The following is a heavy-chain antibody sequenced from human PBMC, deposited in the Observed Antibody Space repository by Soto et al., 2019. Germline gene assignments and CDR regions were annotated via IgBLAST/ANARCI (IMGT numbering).Heavy chain of an antibody. D-gene: IGHD6-13*01. Sequence: VQLVESGGGLVKPGGSLRLSCAVSGFTFSDYYMSWIRQAPGKGLEWFSYISSSDTIYYAASVKGRFTISRDNAKNSLYLQMNSLRAEDTAVYYCARDGGIGGWYFDLWGRGTLVTVSS. CDR2: ISSSDTI. V-gene: IGHV3-11*01. J-gene: IGHJ2*01. CDR3: ARDGGIGGWYFDL. CDR1: GFTFSDYY.